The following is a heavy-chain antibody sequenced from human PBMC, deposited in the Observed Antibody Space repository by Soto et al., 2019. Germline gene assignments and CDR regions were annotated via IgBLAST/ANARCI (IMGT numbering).Heavy chain of an antibody. V-gene: IGHV1-69*13. CDR3: ARDLVAADGRDYYYGMDV. D-gene: IGHD6-13*01. J-gene: IGHJ6*02. CDR1: GGTFSSYA. CDR2: IIPIFGTA. Sequence: SVKVSCKASGGTFSSYAISWVRQAPGQGLEWMGGIIPIFGTANYAQKFQGRVTITADESTSTAYMELSSLGSEDAAVYYCARDLVAADGRDYYYGMDVWGQGTTVTVSS.